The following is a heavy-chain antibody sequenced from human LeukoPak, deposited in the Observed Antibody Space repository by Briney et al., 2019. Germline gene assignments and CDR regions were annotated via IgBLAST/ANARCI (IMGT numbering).Heavy chain of an antibody. V-gene: IGHV5-51*01. D-gene: IGHD1-26*01. CDR3: ARTPVGATDYFYY. CDR2: IYPGDSDT. CDR1: GYSFTSYW. Sequence: GGSLKSPCKASGYSFTSYWIGWVRQKPPKGLEWMGIIYPGDSDTRCSPSFQGQVTISADKSISTAYLQWSSLQASDTAMYYCARTPVGATDYFYYWGQGTLVTVSS. J-gene: IGHJ4*02.